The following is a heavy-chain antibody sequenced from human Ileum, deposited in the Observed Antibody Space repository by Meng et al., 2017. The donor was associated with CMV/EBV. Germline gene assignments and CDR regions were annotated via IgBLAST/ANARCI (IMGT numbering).Heavy chain of an antibody. D-gene: IGHD3-3*01. V-gene: IGHV3-7*01. Sequence: GESLKISCAASGFTFSDYYMNWVRQAPGKGLEWVANINEDGGEIYYVDSLKGRFTISRDNAKNSLYLQMYSLRAEDTAVYYCARITTFGTGLHGMDVWGQGTTVTVSS. J-gene: IGHJ6*02. CDR3: ARITTFGTGLHGMDV. CDR2: INEDGGEI. CDR1: GFTFSDYY.